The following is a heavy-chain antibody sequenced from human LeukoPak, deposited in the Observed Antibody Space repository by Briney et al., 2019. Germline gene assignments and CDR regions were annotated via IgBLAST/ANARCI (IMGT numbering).Heavy chain of an antibody. V-gene: IGHV3-7*01. CDR1: GFTFSSYW. CDR2: IKQDGSEK. J-gene: IGHJ4*02. D-gene: IGHD2-2*01. CDR3: ARRYCSSTSCYIRHFDY. Sequence: GGSLRLSCAASGFTFSSYWMSWVRQAPGKGLEWVANIKQDGSEKYYVDSVKGRFTISRDNAKNSLYLQMNSLRAEDTAVYYCARRYCSSTSCYIRHFDYWGQGTLVTVSS.